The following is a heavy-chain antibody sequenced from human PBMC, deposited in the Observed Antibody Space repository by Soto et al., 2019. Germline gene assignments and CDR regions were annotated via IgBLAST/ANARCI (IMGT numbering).Heavy chain of an antibody. D-gene: IGHD2-15*01. CDR2: ISYDGSNK. J-gene: IGHJ5*02. V-gene: IGHV3-30-3*01. CDR3: AGPVVVVAATGSSP. CDR1: GFTFRRYA. Sequence: QVQLVESGGGVVQPGRSLRLSCAASGFTFRRYAMHWVRQAPGKGLAWVAVISYDGSNKYYADSVKGRFTISRDNSKNTLYLQMSSLRAEDTAVYYCAGPVVVVAATGSSPWGQGTLVTVSS.